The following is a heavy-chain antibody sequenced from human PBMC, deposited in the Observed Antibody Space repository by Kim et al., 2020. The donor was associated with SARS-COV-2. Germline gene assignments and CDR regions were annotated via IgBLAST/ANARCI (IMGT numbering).Heavy chain of an antibody. CDR1: GFTFYDYA. V-gene: IGHV3-9*01. J-gene: IGHJ3*02. D-gene: IGHD1-26*01. CDR2: ISWNSGSI. CDR3: AKDIVGSGVAFDI. Sequence: GGSLRLSCAASGFTFYDYAMHWVLQAPGKGLEWVSGISWNSGSIGYADSVKGRFTISRDNAKNSLYLQMNSLRAEDTALYYCAKDIVGSGVAFDIWGQGTMVTVSS.